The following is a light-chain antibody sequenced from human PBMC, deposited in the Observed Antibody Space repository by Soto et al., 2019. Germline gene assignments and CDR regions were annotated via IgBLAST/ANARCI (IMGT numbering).Light chain of an antibody. CDR2: AAS. J-gene: IGKJ2*02. Sequence: DIQMTQSPSSLSASVGDRVTITCRASQSINNFLTWYQQKRGEALKLLISAASSLQSGVPSRFSGSGSGTDFTLTISSLQTEHFATYYCQQSYSIPSTCGEGTK. CDR3: QQSYSIPST. V-gene: IGKV1-39*01. CDR1: QSINNF.